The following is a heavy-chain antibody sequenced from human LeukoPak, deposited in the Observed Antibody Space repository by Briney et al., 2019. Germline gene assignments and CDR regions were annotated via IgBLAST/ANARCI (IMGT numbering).Heavy chain of an antibody. CDR3: AREWFGDRTADY. Sequence: TFSDYYMSWIRQPPGKGLEWIGYIYYSGSTYYNPSLKSRVTISVDTSKNQFSLKLSSVTAADTAVYYCAREWFGDRTADYWGQGTLVTVSS. V-gene: IGHV4-30-4*08. CDR1: TFSDYY. D-gene: IGHD3-10*01. J-gene: IGHJ4*02. CDR2: IYYSGST.